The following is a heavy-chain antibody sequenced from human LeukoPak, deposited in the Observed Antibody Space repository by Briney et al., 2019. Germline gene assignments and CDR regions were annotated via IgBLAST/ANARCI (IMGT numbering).Heavy chain of an antibody. J-gene: IGHJ6*02. CDR1: GFTFSSYS. CDR3: ARVASGTSPMVTEYYYYGMDV. Sequence: GGSLRLSCAASGFTFSSYSMNWVRQAPGKGLEWVSSISSSSSYIYYADSVKGRFTISRDNAKNSLYLQMNSLRAEDTAVYYCARVASGTSPMVTEYYYYGMDVWGQGTTVTVSS. V-gene: IGHV3-21*01. CDR2: ISSSSSYI. D-gene: IGHD2-2*01.